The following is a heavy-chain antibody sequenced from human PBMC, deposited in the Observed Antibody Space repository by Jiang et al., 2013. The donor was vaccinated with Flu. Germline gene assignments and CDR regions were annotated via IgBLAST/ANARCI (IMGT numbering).Heavy chain of an antibody. D-gene: IGHD2/OR15-2a*01. CDR2: IYYSGST. Sequence: PGLVKPSETLSLTCTVSGGSITGGSISSYYWSWIRQPPGKGLEWIGYIYYSGSTNYNPSLKSRVAISVDTSKNQFSLNLSSVTAADTAVYYCARDNKREALDYWGQGTLVTVSS. CDR1: GGSITGGSISSYY. V-gene: IGHV4-61*01. CDR3: ARDNKREALDY. J-gene: IGHJ4*02.